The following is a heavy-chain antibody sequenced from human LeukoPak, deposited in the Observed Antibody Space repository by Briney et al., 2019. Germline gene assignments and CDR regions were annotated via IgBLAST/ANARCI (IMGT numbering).Heavy chain of an antibody. CDR2: INHSGRF. CDR1: GGSFSGYY. Sequence: PSETLPLTFAVYGGSFSGYYWCWLRQPPGKGLEWIGEINHSGRFNYNPSLQSPVSISVDTSKNQFSPKLSSVTAADTAVYYCARGRHYYDSRGLIDYWGRGTLCTVSS. CDR3: ARGRHYYDSRGLIDY. V-gene: IGHV4-34*01. J-gene: IGHJ4*02. D-gene: IGHD3-22*01.